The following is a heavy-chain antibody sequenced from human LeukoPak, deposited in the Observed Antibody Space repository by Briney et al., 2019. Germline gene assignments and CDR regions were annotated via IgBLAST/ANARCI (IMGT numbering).Heavy chain of an antibody. J-gene: IGHJ6*02. CDR3: AREPDRIEDYYYYGMDV. CDR2: IIPIFGTA. CDR1: GGTFSSYA. V-gene: IGHV1-69*05. Sequence: SVKVSCKASGGTFSSYAISWVRQAPGQGLEWMGGIIPIFGTANYAQKFQGRVTITTDESTSTAYMELSSLRSEDTAVYYCAREPDRIEDYYYYGMDVWGQGTTVTVSS. D-gene: IGHD2/OR15-2a*01.